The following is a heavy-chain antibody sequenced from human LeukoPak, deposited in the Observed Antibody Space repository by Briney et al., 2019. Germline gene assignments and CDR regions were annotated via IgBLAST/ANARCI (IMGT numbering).Heavy chain of an antibody. CDR3: ARAPRITIFGVVKNWFDP. V-gene: IGHV4-39*07. Sequence: PSETLSLTCTVSGDSISTSKSYWGWIRQPPLKGLEWIGSIYYTGNTYYNASLKSRVTISVDTSKNQFSLKLSSVTAADTAVYYCARAPRITIFGVVKNWFDPWGQGTLVTVSS. D-gene: IGHD3-3*01. CDR1: GDSISTSKSY. J-gene: IGHJ5*02. CDR2: IYYTGNT.